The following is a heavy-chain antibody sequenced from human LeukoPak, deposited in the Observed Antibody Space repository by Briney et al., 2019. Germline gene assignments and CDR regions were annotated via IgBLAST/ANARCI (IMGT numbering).Heavy chain of an antibody. Sequence: GGSLRLSCAASGFTFSSYSMNWVRQAPGKGLEWVSSISSSSSYIYYADSVKGRFTISRDNAKNSLYLQMNSLGAEDTAVYYCARDFVVVPAATNWFDPWGQGTLVTVSS. CDR3: ARDFVVVPAATNWFDP. V-gene: IGHV3-21*01. D-gene: IGHD2-2*01. J-gene: IGHJ5*02. CDR1: GFTFSSYS. CDR2: ISSSSSYI.